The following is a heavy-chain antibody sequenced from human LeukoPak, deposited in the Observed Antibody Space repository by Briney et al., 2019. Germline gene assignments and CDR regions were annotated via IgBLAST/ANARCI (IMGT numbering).Heavy chain of an antibody. CDR2: IIPIFGTA. D-gene: IGHD3-9*01. Sequence: ASVKVSCKASGGTFSSYAISWVRQAPGQGLEWMGGIIPIFGTANYAQKFQGRVTITADESTSTAYMELSSLRSEDTAVYYCARDWAGDWLTYNYYYYGMDVWGQGTTVTVSS. V-gene: IGHV1-69*13. J-gene: IGHJ6*02. CDR3: ARDWAGDWLTYNYYYYGMDV. CDR1: GGTFSSYA.